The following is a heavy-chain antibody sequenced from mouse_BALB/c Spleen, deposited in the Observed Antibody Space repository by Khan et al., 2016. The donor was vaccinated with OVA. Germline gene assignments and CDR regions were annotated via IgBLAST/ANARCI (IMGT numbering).Heavy chain of an antibody. CDR2: INPTSGYT. V-gene: IGHV1-7*01. J-gene: IGHJ2*01. CDR1: GYNFTSYW. CDR3: AGDRVDY. Sequence: QVQLKESGAELAKPGASVKMSCTASGYNFTSYWMHWIKQRPGQGLEWIGYINPTSGYTDYNQKFKDKATLTADKSSSTAYMQLSSLTSDDSAVYYCAGDRVDYWGQGTALTVSS.